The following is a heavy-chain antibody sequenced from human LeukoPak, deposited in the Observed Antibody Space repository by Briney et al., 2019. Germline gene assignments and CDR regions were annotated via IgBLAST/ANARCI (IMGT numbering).Heavy chain of an antibody. V-gene: IGHV3-7*04. D-gene: IGHD3-10*01. CDR2: IKQDGSEK. J-gene: IGHJ3*02. Sequence: PGGSLRLSCAASGFTFSSYWMSWVRQAPGKGLEWVANIKQDGSEKYYVDSVKGRFTISRDNAKNSLYLQMNSLRAEDTAVYYCARASITMVRGVISDAFDIWGQGTMVTVSS. CDR1: GFTFSSYW. CDR3: ARASITMVRGVISDAFDI.